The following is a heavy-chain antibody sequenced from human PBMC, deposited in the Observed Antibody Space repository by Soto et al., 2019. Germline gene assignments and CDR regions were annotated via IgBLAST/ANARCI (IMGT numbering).Heavy chain of an antibody. CDR3: TKDAKFDDIDTGYFVNYL. Sequence: ASVKVSCKASGYTFSNFGISWVRQAPGEGLEWMGWISPNSEKTKIAQRFQGRVTMTTDISTSTSYLELRGLTSDDTAVYYCTKDAKFDDIDTGYFVNYLCGQRTPVTVSS. CDR2: ISPNSEKT. J-gene: IGHJ5*02. D-gene: IGHD3-9*01. CDR1: GYTFSNFG. V-gene: IGHV1-18*01.